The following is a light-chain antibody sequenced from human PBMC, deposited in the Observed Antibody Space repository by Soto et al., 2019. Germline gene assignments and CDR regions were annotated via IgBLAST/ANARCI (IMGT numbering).Light chain of an antibody. Sequence: ALTQPASVSGSPGQSITISCTGTSSDVGGYNYVSWYQHHPGKAPKLMIYDVSNRPSGVSNRFSGSKSGNTASLTISGLQAEDEADYYCSSYVSSSTPFYVFGAGTKVTVL. CDR3: SSYVSSSTPFYV. J-gene: IGLJ1*01. CDR2: DVS. CDR1: SSDVGGYNY. V-gene: IGLV2-14*03.